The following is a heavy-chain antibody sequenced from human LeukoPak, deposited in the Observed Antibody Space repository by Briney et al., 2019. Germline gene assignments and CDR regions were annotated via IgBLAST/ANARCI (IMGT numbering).Heavy chain of an antibody. CDR1: GFTFSSYG. CDR3: AKDRIVVVPAALDY. Sequence: PGGSLRLSCAASGFTFSSYGMHWVRQAPGKGLEWVAFIRYDGSNKYYADSMRGRFTISRDNSKNTLYLQMNSLRAEDTAVYYCAKDRIVVVPAALDYWGQGTLVTVSS. D-gene: IGHD2-2*01. J-gene: IGHJ4*02. V-gene: IGHV3-30*02. CDR2: IRYDGSNK.